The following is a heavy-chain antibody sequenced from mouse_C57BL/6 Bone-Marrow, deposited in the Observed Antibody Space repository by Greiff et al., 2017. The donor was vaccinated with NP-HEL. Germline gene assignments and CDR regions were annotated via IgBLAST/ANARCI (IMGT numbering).Heavy chain of an antibody. J-gene: IGHJ2*01. CDR1: GYTFTSYV. Sequence: EVKLMESGPELVKPGASVKMSCKASGYTFTSYVMHWVKQKPGQGLEWIGYIYPYNDDTKYNEKFKGKATLTSDKSSSTAYMELSSLTSEDSAVYYCARGGGRITLYYFDYWGQGTTLTVSS. V-gene: IGHV1-14*01. CDR3: ARGGGRITLYYFDY. D-gene: IGHD2-4*01. CDR2: IYPYNDDT.